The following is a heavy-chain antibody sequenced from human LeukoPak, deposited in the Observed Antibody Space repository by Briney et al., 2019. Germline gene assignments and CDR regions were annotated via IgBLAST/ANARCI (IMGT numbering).Heavy chain of an antibody. CDR2: IIPILGIA. V-gene: IGHV1-69*04. CDR3: ARNYYDSSGYYDYYYGMDV. CDR1: GYTFTSYA. D-gene: IGHD3-22*01. Sequence: SVKVSCKASGYTFTSYAISWVRQAPGQGLEWMGRIIPILGIANYAQKFQGRVTITADKSTSTAYMELSSLRSEDTAVYYCARNYYDSSGYYDYYYGMDVWGQGTTVTVSS. J-gene: IGHJ6*02.